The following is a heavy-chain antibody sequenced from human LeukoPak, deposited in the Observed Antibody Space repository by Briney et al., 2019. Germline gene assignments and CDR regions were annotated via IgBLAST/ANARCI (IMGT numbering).Heavy chain of an antibody. CDR2: IDPSDSYT. Sequence: GESLRISCKGSGYSFTSYWINWVRQMPGKGLEWMGRIDPSDSYTNYSPSLQGHVTISADKSISTAYLQWSSLKVSDTAVYYCARRSCSSTSCYVRWFDPWGQGTLVTVSS. D-gene: IGHD2-2*01. V-gene: IGHV5-10-1*01. CDR3: ARRSCSSTSCYVRWFDP. CDR1: GYSFTSYW. J-gene: IGHJ5*02.